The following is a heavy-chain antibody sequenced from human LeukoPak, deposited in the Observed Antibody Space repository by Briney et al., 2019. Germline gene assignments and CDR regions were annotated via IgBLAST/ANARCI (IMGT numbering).Heavy chain of an antibody. CDR1: GDSISSYY. Sequence: PSETLSLTCTVSGDSISSYYWSWIRQPPGKGLEWIGEINHSGSTNYNPSLKSRVTISVDTSKNQFSLKLSSVTAADTAVYYCARHYRGLQYQTFDYWGQGTLVTVSS. CDR3: ARHYRGLQYQTFDY. V-gene: IGHV4-34*01. D-gene: IGHD2-2*01. CDR2: INHSGST. J-gene: IGHJ4*02.